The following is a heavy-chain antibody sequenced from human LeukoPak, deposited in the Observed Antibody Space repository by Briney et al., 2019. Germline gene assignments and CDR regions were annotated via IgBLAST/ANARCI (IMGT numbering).Heavy chain of an antibody. CDR2: ISGSGGTT. J-gene: IGHJ4*02. D-gene: IGHD2-15*01. CDR1: GFTFSSYA. V-gene: IGHV3-23*01. Sequence: GGSLRLSCAASGFTFSSYAMSWVRQAPGKGLECASSISGSGGTTYYADSVKGRFTISRDKSRNTLYLQMNSLRAEDTAVYYCAKSGVVITATPYYFDYWGQGTLVTVSS. CDR3: AKSGVVITATPYYFDY.